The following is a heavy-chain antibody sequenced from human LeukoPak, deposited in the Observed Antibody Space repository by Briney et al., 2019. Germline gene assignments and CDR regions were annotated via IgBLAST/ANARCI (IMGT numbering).Heavy chain of an antibody. CDR3: AKDPSYTAAGIDY. J-gene: IGHJ4*02. D-gene: IGHD6-13*01. CDR1: GFTFSIYG. CDR2: IIYDGSNK. V-gene: IGHV3-30*18. Sequence: GGSLRLSCAAYGFTFSIYGMHWVRQAPGKGLEWVAAIIYDGSNKYYADSVKGRFTISRDNSKNTLDLQMSSLRAEDTAVYYCAKDPSYTAAGIDYWGQGTLVTVSS.